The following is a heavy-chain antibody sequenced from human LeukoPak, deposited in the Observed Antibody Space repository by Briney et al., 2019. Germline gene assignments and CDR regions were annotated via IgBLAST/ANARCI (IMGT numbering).Heavy chain of an antibody. CDR3: AREGYCSGGSCQTFDY. CDR2: IIPIFGTA. V-gene: IGHV1-69*06. CDR1: GGTFSSYA. Sequence: GASVKVSCKASGGTFSSYAISWVRQAPGQGLEWMGGIIPIFGTANYAQKFQGRVTITADKSTSTAYMELSSLRSGDTAVYYCAREGYCSGGSCQTFDYWGQGTLVTVSS. D-gene: IGHD2-15*01. J-gene: IGHJ4*02.